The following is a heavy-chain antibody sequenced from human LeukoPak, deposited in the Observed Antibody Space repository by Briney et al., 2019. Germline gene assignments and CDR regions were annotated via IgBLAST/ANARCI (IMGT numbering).Heavy chain of an antibody. CDR1: GFSLSTSGMC. Sequence: SGPALVKPTQTLTLTCTFFGFSLSTSGMCVSWIRQPPGKALEWLARIDWDDDKYYSTSLKTRLTISKDTSKNQVVLTMTNMDPVDTATYYCARIRYDSSGYPPNFDYWGQGTLVTVSS. V-gene: IGHV2-70*11. D-gene: IGHD3-22*01. J-gene: IGHJ4*02. CDR3: ARIRYDSSGYPPNFDY. CDR2: IDWDDDK.